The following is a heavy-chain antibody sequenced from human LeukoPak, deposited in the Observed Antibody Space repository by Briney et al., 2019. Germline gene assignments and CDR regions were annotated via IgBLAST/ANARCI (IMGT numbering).Heavy chain of an antibody. V-gene: IGHV4-39*01. J-gene: IGHJ5*02. Sequence: SETLSLPATVSGGSISSSTYYWGGIRQPPGKGLEWFGGTYFIGGTYYNPSLKSRVTISVDTSKNRFSLKLSSVTAADTAVYYCARHGGDTALRFSEWLFRGQNWFDPWGQGTLVTISS. CDR3: ARHGGDTALRFSEWLFRGQNWFDP. CDR2: TYFIGGT. CDR1: GGSISSSTYY. D-gene: IGHD3-3*01.